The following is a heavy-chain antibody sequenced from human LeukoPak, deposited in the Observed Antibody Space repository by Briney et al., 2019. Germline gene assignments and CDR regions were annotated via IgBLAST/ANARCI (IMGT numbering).Heavy chain of an antibody. Sequence: PGPSLRLSSAASGFTFSSYTMNWVRQAPGKGLQWVSSISSTSSYIYYADSVKGRFTISRDNAKNSLYLQMNSLRAEDTAVYYCATGGTYFDCWGQGTLVTVSS. CDR1: GFTFSSYT. V-gene: IGHV3-21*01. CDR2: ISSTSSYI. CDR3: ATGGTYFDC. D-gene: IGHD1-26*01. J-gene: IGHJ4*02.